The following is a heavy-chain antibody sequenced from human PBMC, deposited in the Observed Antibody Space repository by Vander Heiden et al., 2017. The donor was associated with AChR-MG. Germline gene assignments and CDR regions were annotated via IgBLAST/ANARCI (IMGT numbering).Heavy chain of an antibody. Sequence: QVQLVQSGAEVKKPGSSVKVSCKASGGTFSSHAISWVRQAPGQGLEWMGGIIPIFGTANYAQKFQGRVTITADESTSTAYMELSSLRSEDTAVYYCARDRVDIVATINNYYYYMDVWGKGTTVTVSS. CDR2: IIPIFGTA. CDR1: GGTFSSHA. V-gene: IGHV1-69*01. D-gene: IGHD5-12*01. J-gene: IGHJ6*03. CDR3: ARDRVDIVATINNYYYYMDV.